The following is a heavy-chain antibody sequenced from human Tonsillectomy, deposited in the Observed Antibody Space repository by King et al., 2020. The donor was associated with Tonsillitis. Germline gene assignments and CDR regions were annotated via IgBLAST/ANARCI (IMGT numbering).Heavy chain of an antibody. D-gene: IGHD6-13*01. J-gene: IGHJ4*02. CDR3: ARVGGVAAAADPFDY. Sequence: VQLVESGGGLVKPGGSLRLSCAASGFTFSSYSINWVRHAPGKGLEWVSSISSSSSYIYYAHSVKGRFTISRDNAKNSLYLQMNSLRAEATAVYYCARVGGVAAAADPFDYWGKGTLGTVSS. V-gene: IGHV3-21*01. CDR1: GFTFSSYS. CDR2: ISSSSSYI.